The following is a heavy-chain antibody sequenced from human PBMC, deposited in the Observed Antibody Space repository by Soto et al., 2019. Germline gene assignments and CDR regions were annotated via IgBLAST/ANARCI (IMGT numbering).Heavy chain of an antibody. CDR3: ANNLRYCSGGSCYVHYYGMDV. J-gene: IGHJ6*02. V-gene: IGHV3-30*18. Sequence: PWGSMRLSCSAFVFTFISYGMHWFRQAPGNWLEWVAVISYDGSNKYYADSVKGRFTISRDNSKNTLYLQMNSLRAEDTAEYYCANNLRYCSGGSCYVHYYGMDVWGQGTTVTVSS. CDR1: VFTFISYG. D-gene: IGHD2-15*01. CDR2: ISYDGSNK.